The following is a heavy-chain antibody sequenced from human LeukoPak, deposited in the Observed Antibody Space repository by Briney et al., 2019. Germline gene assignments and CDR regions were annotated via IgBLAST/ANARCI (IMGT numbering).Heavy chain of an antibody. CDR1: GYSISSGYY. D-gene: IGHD3-10*01. Sequence: SETLSVTCTVSGYSISSGYYWGWIRQPPGKGLEWIGSIYHSGSTYYNPSLKSRVTISVDTSKNQFSLKLSSVTAADTAVYYCARPILWIGELYFDYWGQGTLVTVSS. J-gene: IGHJ4*02. V-gene: IGHV4-38-2*02. CDR3: ARPILWIGELYFDY. CDR2: IYHSGST.